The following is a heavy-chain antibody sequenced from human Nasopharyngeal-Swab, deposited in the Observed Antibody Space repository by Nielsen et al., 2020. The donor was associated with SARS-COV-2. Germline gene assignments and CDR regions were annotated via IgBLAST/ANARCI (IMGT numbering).Heavy chain of an antibody. V-gene: IGHV3-7*04. CDR2: INEDGSEK. CDR1: DYTITHQC. CDR3: ARAGTKGSVDY. J-gene: IGHJ4*02. D-gene: IGHD2-15*01. Sequence: GGSLRLSCSPSDYTITHQCLSWVLQAPGKGLDWVANINEDGSEKYCVDSVEGRFTVSRDNAKNSLYLQMNSLTAEDTAVYYCARAGTKGSVDYWGQGTLVTVSS.